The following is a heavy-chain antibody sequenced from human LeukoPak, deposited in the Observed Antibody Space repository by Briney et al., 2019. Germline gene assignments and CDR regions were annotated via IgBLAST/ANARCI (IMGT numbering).Heavy chain of an antibody. J-gene: IGHJ6*03. D-gene: IGHD1-26*01. CDR3: ARESEWERDYYYYYYMDV. CDR2: IHHSGSP. V-gene: IGHV4-34*01. Sequence: PSETLSLTCAVYGGSFSGYYWSWIRQPPGKGLEWIGEIHHSGSPNYNPSLKSRVTISVDKSKNQFSLKLSSVTAADTAVYYCARESEWERDYYYYYYMDVWGKGTTVTISS. CDR1: GGSFSGYY.